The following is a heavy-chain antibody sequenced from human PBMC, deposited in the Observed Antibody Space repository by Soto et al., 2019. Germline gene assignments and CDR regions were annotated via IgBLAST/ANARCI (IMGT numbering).Heavy chain of an antibody. J-gene: IGHJ4*02. CDR2: ISGSGGST. CDR3: AKDLMYYYDSSGFQPFDY. Sequence: GGSLGLSCAASGFTFSSYAMSWVRQAPGKGLEWVSAISGSGGSTYYADSVKGRFTISRDNSKNTLYLQMNSLRAEDTAVYYYAKDLMYYYDSSGFQPFDYWGQGPLVTXSS. D-gene: IGHD3-22*01. V-gene: IGHV3-23*01. CDR1: GFTFSSYA.